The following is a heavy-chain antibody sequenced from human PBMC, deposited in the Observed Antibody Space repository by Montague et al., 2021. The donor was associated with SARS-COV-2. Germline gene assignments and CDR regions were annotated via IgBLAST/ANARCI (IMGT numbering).Heavy chain of an antibody. J-gene: IGHJ6*02. Sequence: PALVKPTQTLTLTCTFSGFSLSTSGMCVGWIRQPPGKALEWLARIDWDDDKYYSTSLKTRLTISKDTSKNQVVLTMTNMDPVDTATYYRARRTYDILTGYDYGMDVWGQGTTVTVSS. V-gene: IGHV2-70*11. D-gene: IGHD3-9*01. CDR1: GFSLSTSGMC. CDR3: ARRTYDILTGYDYGMDV. CDR2: IDWDDDK.